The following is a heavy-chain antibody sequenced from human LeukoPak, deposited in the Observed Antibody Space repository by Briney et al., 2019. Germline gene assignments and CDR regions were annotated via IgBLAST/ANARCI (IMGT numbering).Heavy chain of an antibody. CDR1: GGSIGSGSYY. J-gene: IGHJ4*02. Sequence: SETLSLTCTVSGGSIGSGSYYWSWIRQPAGKGLEWIGRIYTSGSTNYNPSLKSRVTISVGTSKNQFSLKLSSVTAADTAVYYCARSGHYYDSSGYYSYYSDYWGQGTLVTVSS. D-gene: IGHD3-22*01. CDR2: IYTSGST. V-gene: IGHV4-61*02. CDR3: ARSGHYYDSSGYYSYYSDY.